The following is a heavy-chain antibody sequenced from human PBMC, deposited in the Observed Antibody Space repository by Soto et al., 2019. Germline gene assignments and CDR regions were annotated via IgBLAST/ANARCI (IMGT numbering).Heavy chain of an antibody. D-gene: IGHD3-10*01. V-gene: IGHV3-49*03. CDR3: ARNSRVGESLPLNYYAMDV. J-gene: IGHJ6*02. Sequence: GGSLRLSCTASGFTFADYEMNWFRQAPGKGLEWVSFIRSKDYGGAAHYAASVEDRFIISRDDSKSVSYLQMNSLRTEDTAVYYCARNSRVGESLPLNYYAMDVWGQGTTVTV. CDR1: GFTFADYE. CDR2: IRSKDYGGAA.